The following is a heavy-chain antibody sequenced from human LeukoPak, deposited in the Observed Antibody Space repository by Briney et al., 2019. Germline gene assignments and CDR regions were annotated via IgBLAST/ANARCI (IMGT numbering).Heavy chain of an antibody. D-gene: IGHD5-24*01. CDR1: GGSFSGYY. Sequence: SETLSLTCAVYGGSFSGYYWSWIRQPPGKGLEWIGEINHSGSTNYNPSLKSRVTISVDTSKNQFSLKLSSVTAADTAVYYCASLQMVTIQGDDYWGQGTLVTVSS. V-gene: IGHV4-34*01. CDR2: INHSGST. J-gene: IGHJ4*02. CDR3: ASLQMVTIQGDDY.